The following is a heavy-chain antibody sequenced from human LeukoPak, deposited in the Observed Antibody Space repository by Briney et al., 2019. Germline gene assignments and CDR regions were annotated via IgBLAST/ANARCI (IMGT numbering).Heavy chain of an antibody. D-gene: IGHD3-10*01. CDR2: MNPNSGNT. J-gene: IGHJ4*02. CDR3: ALFMVRGVLDY. V-gene: IGHV1-8*02. Sequence: ASVKVSCKASGGTFSSYAINWVRQATGQGLEWMGWMNPNSGNTGYAQKFQGRVTMTRNTSISTAYMELSSLRSEDTAVYYCALFMVRGVLDYWGQGTLVTVSS. CDR1: GGTFSSYA.